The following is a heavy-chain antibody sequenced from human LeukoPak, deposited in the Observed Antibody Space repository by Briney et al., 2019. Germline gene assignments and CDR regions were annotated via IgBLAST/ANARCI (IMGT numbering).Heavy chain of an antibody. Sequence: GESLKISCKASGYRFTTYWIGWVRQMPGKGLEWMGIIYPGDSDTRYSPSFQGQVTISADKSISTAYLQWSSLKASDTAMYYCARQADWQWPYYFDYWGQGTLVAVSS. D-gene: IGHD6-19*01. J-gene: IGHJ4*02. CDR1: GYRFTTYW. CDR2: IYPGDSDT. V-gene: IGHV5-51*01. CDR3: ARQADWQWPYYFDY.